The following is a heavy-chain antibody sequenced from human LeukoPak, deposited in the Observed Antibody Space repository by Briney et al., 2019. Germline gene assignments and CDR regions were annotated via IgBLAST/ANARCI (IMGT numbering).Heavy chain of an antibody. Sequence: PSETLSLTCTVSGGSISSYYWSWIRQPPGKGLEWIGYIYYSGSTNYNPSLKSRVTISVDTSKNQFSLKLSSVTAADTAMYYCARHSSGWYVFDYWGQGTLVTVSS. CDR3: ARHSSGWYVFDY. D-gene: IGHD6-19*01. J-gene: IGHJ4*02. CDR1: GGSISSYY. CDR2: IYYSGST. V-gene: IGHV4-59*08.